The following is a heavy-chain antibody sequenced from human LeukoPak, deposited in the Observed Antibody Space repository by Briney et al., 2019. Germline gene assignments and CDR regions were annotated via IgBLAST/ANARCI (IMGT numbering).Heavy chain of an antibody. CDR1: GYTFTGYY. CDR2: INPNTGDT. V-gene: IGHV1-2*02. CDR3: ARGYYDSSAYYSADY. D-gene: IGHD3-22*01. J-gene: IGHJ4*02. Sequence: GASVKVSCKASGYTFTGYYIHWVRQAPGQGLEWMGWINPNTGDTNYAQKFQGRVTMTRDTSISTAYMGLTRLRSDDTAVYYCARGYYDSSAYYSADYWGQGTLVTVSS.